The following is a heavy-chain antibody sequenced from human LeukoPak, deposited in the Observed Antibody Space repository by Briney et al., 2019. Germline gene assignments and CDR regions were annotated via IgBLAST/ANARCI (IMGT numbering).Heavy chain of an antibody. CDR3: AGPPDSYTTDDAFDI. CDR1: GYTFTNYG. CDR2: ISTSNT. D-gene: IGHD4-17*01. Sequence: ASVKVSCKASGYTFTNYGISWVRQAPGQGLEWMGWISTSNTNYAQKLQGRVTMTTDTSTSTAYMELRSLRSDDTAVYYCAGPPDSYTTDDAFDIWGQGTMVTVSS. J-gene: IGHJ3*02. V-gene: IGHV1-18*01.